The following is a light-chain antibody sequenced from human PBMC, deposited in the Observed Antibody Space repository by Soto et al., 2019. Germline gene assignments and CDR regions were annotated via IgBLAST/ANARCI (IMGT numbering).Light chain of an antibody. V-gene: IGLV1-44*01. CDR1: SSNIGSNS. CDR2: NND. CDR3: AACYDNPTASLV. Sequence: QSVLTQPPSASGTPGQRVTISCSGSSSNIGSNSVSWYQQLPGTAPKLLIYNNDQRPSGVPDQFSASKSGTTASLAISGLQSDDEADYYCAACYDNPTASLVFGTATKVTV. J-gene: IGLJ1*01.